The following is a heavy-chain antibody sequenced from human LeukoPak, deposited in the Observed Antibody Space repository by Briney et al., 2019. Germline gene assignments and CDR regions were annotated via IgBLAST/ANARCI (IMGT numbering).Heavy chain of an antibody. J-gene: IGHJ1*01. V-gene: IGHV1-2*02. Sequence: ASVKVSCKASGYTFTGYYMHWVRQAPGQGLEWMGWINPNSGGTNYAQKFQGRVTMTRDTSISTAYMELSRLRSDDTAVYYCAPSIAVAVYLQHWGQGTLVTVSS. CDR3: APSIAVAVYLQH. D-gene: IGHD6-19*01. CDR1: GYTFTGYY. CDR2: INPNSGGT.